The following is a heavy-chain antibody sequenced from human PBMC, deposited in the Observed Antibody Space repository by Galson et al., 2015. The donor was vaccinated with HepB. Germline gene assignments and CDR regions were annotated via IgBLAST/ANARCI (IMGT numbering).Heavy chain of an antibody. CDR3: AREGGSDYGPGGYYYYGMDV. V-gene: IGHV3-33*01. CDR1: GFTFSSYG. J-gene: IGHJ6*02. Sequence: SLRLSCAASGFTFSSYGMHWVRQAPGEGLEWVAVIWYDGSNKYYADSVKGRFTISRDNSKNTLYLQMNSLRAEDTAVYYCAREGGSDYGPGGYYYYGMDVWGQGTTVTVSS. CDR2: IWYDGSNK. D-gene: IGHD4-17*01.